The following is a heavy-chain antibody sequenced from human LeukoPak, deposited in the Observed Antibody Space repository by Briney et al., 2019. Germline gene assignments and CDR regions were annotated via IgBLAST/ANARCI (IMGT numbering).Heavy chain of an antibody. V-gene: IGHV1-18*01. J-gene: IGHJ4*02. CDR1: GYTFTSYG. Sequence: GASVKVSCTASGYTFTSYGISWVRQAPGQGLEWMGWISAYNGNTNYAQKLQGRVTMTTDTSTSTAYMELSSLRSEDTAVYYCARDTDFWSGYYFDYWGQGTLVTVSS. D-gene: IGHD3-3*01. CDR3: ARDTDFWSGYYFDY. CDR2: ISAYNGNT.